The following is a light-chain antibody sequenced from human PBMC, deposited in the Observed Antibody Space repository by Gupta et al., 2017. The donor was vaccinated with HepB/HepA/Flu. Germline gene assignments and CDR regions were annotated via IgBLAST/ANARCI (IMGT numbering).Light chain of an antibody. J-gene: IGKJ1*01. CDR3: QQYGSSRT. CDR2: GAS. V-gene: IGKV3-20*01. CDR1: QSVSSGY. Sequence: EIVLTQSPGTLSLSPGERATLSCRANQSVSSGYLAWYQQKPGQAPRLLIYGASSRASGIPDRFSGSGSGTDFTLTISRLEPEDFAVYYCQQYGSSRTFGQGTKVEIK.